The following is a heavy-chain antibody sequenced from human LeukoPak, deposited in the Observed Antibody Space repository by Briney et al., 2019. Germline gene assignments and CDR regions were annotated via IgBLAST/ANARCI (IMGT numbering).Heavy chain of an antibody. Sequence: PSETLSLTCTVYDGSFSGHFWSWVRQPPGKGLEWIAELKHSGGTNYNPSLKSRVTISVDTSKNQFSLKLTSVTAADAAVYYCARLRLDAAALEHWGLGTLVTVSS. D-gene: IGHD6-13*01. CDR3: ARLRLDAAALEH. V-gene: IGHV4-34*01. J-gene: IGHJ4*02. CDR2: LKHSGGT. CDR1: DGSFSGHF.